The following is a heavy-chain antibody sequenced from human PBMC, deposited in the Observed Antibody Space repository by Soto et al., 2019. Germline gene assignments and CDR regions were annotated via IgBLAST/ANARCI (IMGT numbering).Heavy chain of an antibody. J-gene: IGHJ5*02. Sequence: PGGSLRLSCAASGFTFSDYYMSWIRQAPGKGLEWVSYISSSGSTIYYADSVKGRFTISRDNAKNSLYLQMNSLRAEDTAVYYCARLNITIFGVVTGNWFGPWGQGTLVTVSS. CDR2: ISSSGSTI. CDR3: ARLNITIFGVVTGNWFGP. D-gene: IGHD3-3*01. CDR1: GFTFSDYY. V-gene: IGHV3-11*01.